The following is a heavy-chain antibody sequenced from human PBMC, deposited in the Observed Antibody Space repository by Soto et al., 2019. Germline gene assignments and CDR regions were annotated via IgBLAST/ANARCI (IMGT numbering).Heavy chain of an antibody. CDR2: IVVGSVNT. D-gene: IGHD1-1*01. V-gene: IGHV1-58*02. CDR3: AVKRTDAFDI. CDR1: GFTFTNSA. Sequence: ASVKVSCKASGFTFTNSAIQWVRQARGQRLEWIGWIVVGSVNTNYAQKFQDRVTITRDTSTSTVYMELSSLRSEDTAVYYCAVKRTDAFDIWGQGTMVTVSS. J-gene: IGHJ3*02.